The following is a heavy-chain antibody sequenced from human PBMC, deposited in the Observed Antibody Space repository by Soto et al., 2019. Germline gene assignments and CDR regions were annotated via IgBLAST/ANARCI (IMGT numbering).Heavy chain of an antibody. CDR2: ISGSGGST. V-gene: IGHV3-23*01. J-gene: IGHJ5*02. CDR1: GFTFSSYA. D-gene: IGHD2-2*01. CDR3: AGPGSYCSSTSCYRRTPIA. Sequence: PGGSLRLSCAASGFTFSSYAMSWVRQAPGKGLEWVSAISGSGGSTYYADSVKGRFTISRDNSKNTLYLQMNSLRAEDTAVYYCAGPGSYCSSTSCYRRTPIAWGQGTLVTVSS.